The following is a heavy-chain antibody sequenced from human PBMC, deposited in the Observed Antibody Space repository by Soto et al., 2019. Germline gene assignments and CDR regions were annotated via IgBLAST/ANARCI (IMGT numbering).Heavy chain of an antibody. CDR2: IDNDGSGR. J-gene: IGHJ4*02. CDR1: GFTFSSNW. Sequence: EVQLVESGGGLVQPGGSLRLSCAASGFTFSSNWMHWVRQGPGKGLGWVSRIDNDGSGRDYADSVKGRFTISRDNAKNTLYLEMSSLRAEDTAVYYCATGSGWYSPDYWGQGTLVTVSS. D-gene: IGHD6-19*01. V-gene: IGHV3-74*01. CDR3: ATGSGWYSPDY.